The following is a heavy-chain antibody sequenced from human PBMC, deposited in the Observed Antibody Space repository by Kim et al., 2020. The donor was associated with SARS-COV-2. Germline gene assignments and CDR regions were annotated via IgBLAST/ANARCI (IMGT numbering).Heavy chain of an antibody. J-gene: IGHJ2*01. V-gene: IGHV4-59*13. D-gene: IGHD3-16*01. CDR1: GGSISTYY. CDR2: IYNSGST. CDR3: ARYPGGRLRYFDL. Sequence: SETLSLTCTVSGGSISTYYWSWIRQPPGKGLEWIGYIYNSGSTNYNPSLKSRVTISVDTSKNQFSLKLSPVTAADTAVYYCARYPGGRLRYFDLWGRGTLVTVSS.